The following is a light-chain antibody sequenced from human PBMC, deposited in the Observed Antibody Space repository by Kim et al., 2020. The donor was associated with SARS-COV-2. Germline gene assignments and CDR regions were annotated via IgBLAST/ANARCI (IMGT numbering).Light chain of an antibody. CDR1: SSNIGNDY. J-gene: IGLJ3*02. Sequence: QSVLTQPPSVSAAPGQRVTISCSGSSSNIGNDYVSWYQQFPGTAPKLLIYDTNKRPSGIPGRFSGSKSGTSATLYITGLQTGDEADYYCGTWDSSLSAGVFGGGTQLTVL. CDR2: DTN. V-gene: IGLV1-51*01. CDR3: GTWDSSLSAGV.